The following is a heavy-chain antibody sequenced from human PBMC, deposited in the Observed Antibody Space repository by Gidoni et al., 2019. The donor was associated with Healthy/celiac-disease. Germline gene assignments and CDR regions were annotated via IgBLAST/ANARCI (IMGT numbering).Heavy chain of an antibody. Sequence: QVQLVESGGGVVQPGRSLRPSCAASGFTFSRYGRHWVRQAPGKGLEWVAVRSYDGSNKYYADSVKGRFTISRDNSKNTLYLQMNSLRAEDTAVYYCAKDHTTGTLLNYYYGMDVWGQGTTVTVSS. CDR3: AKDHTTGTLLNYYYGMDV. V-gene: IGHV3-30*18. D-gene: IGHD1-1*01. CDR2: RSYDGSNK. J-gene: IGHJ6*02. CDR1: GFTFSRYG.